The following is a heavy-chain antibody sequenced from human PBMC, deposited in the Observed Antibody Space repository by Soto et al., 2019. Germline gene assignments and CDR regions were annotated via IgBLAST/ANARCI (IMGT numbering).Heavy chain of an antibody. V-gene: IGHV3-23*01. D-gene: IGHD6-13*01. CDR1: GFTFSSYA. CDR2: IRGSGGST. Sequence: EVQLLESGGGLVQPGGSLRLSCAASGFTFSSYAMSWVRQAPGKGLEWVSAIRGSGGSTYYADSVKGRFTISRDNSKNTLYLQMNSLRAEDTAVYYCAKLADWGGAAADPNWYFDLWGRGTLVTVSS. CDR3: AKLADWGGAAADPNWYFDL. J-gene: IGHJ2*01.